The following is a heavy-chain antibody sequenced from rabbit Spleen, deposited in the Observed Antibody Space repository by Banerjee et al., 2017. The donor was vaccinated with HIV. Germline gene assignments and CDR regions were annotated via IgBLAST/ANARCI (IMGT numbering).Heavy chain of an antibody. J-gene: IGHJ6*01. D-gene: IGHD7-1*01. CDR2: IYPITETT. Sequence: KGLEWIGIIYPITETTYYANWVNGRFTISSDNAQNTVDLQMNSLTAADTATYFCAREGEGGDSSYGMDLWGPGTLVTVS. CDR3: AREGEGGDSSYGMDL. V-gene: IGHV1S7*01.